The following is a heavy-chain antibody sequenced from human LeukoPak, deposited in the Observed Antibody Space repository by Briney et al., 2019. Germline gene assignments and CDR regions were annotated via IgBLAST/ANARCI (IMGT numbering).Heavy chain of an antibody. V-gene: IGHV1-18*04. J-gene: IGHJ4*02. CDR3: ARDPPALYSSGWRFDY. CDR1: GYTFTGYY. CDR2: ISAYNGNT. D-gene: IGHD6-19*01. Sequence: GASVKVSCKASGYTFTGYYMHWVRQAPGQGLEWMGWISAYNGNTNYAQKLQGRVTMTTDTSTSTAYMELRSLRSGDTAVYYCARDPPALYSSGWRFDYWGQGTLVTVSS.